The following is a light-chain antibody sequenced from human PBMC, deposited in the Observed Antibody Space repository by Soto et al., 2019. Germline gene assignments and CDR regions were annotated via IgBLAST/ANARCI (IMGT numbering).Light chain of an antibody. V-gene: IGLV2-8*01. CDR1: NRDVGTHNY. CDR2: DVV. J-gene: IGLJ1*01. Sequence: QSVLTQPPSASGSPGQSVTISCTGTNRDVGTHNYDSWYQQYPGKAPKLLIYDVVKRPSGIPHRFSGSKSGNTASLTVSGLQADDEADYYCFSYAGGSTFVFGTGTKVTV. CDR3: FSYAGGSTFV.